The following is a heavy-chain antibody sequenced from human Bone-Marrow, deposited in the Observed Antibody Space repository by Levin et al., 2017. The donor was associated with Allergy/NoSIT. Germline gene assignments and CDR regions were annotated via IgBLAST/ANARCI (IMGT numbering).Heavy chain of an antibody. V-gene: IGHV5-51*01. J-gene: IGHJ4*02. CDR2: IYPGDSDT. Sequence: GGSLRLSCKGSGYSFTSYWIGWVRQMPGKGLEWMGIIYPGDSDTRYSPSFQGQVTISADKSISTAYLQWSSLKASDTAMYYCARRHLGMDSRSVAQGLPDYWGQGTLVTVSS. D-gene: IGHD5-24*01. CDR1: GYSFTSYW. CDR3: ARRHLGMDSRSVAQGLPDY.